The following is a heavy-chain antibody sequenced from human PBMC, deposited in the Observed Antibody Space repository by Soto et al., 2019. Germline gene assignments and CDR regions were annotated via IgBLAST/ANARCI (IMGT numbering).Heavy chain of an antibody. V-gene: IGHV3-49*04. CDR1: GFTFGYYA. Sequence: GGSLRLSCTASGFTFGYYAMIWVRQAPGKGLEWVGFIRSKAYGGTTEYAASVKGRFTISRDDSKSIAYLQMNSLKTEDTAVYYCTRVRGARVGYYYYGMDVWGQGTTVTVSS. CDR2: IRSKAYGGTT. D-gene: IGHD1-26*01. CDR3: TRVRGARVGYYYYGMDV. J-gene: IGHJ6*02.